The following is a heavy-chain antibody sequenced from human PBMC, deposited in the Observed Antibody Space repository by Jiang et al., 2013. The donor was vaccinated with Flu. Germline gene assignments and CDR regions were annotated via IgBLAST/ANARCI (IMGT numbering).Heavy chain of an antibody. J-gene: IGHJ4*02. V-gene: IGHV3-23*01. D-gene: IGHD6-19*01. CDR2: ISGSGART. CDR3: AKDREESAVAGPFDY. Sequence: EWVATISGSGARTYYAASVRGRFTISRDNSKKTLHLQMSSLGAEATAIYYCAKDREESAVAGPFDYWGQGALVTVSS.